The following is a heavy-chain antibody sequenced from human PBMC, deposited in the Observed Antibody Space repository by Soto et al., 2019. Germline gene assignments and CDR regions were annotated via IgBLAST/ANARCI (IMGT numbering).Heavy chain of an antibody. V-gene: IGHV3-73*01. CDR3: TRDILTGYPSGDDWFDP. D-gene: IGHD3-9*01. J-gene: IGHJ5*02. CDR1: GVTFRGSA. CDR2: LRSKANSYAT. Sequence: PGGPLRLCCAPSGVTFRGSAMHWVRQASGQGLEWVGRLRSKANSYATASHASVKGRFTISRDDSKNTAYLQMNSLKTEDTAVYYCTRDILTGYPSGDDWFDPWGQGTLVTVSS.